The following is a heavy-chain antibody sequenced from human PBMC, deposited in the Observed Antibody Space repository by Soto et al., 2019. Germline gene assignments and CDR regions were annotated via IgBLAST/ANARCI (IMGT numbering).Heavy chain of an antibody. Sequence: GESLKISCKGSGYSFTSYWIGWMRQMPGKGLEWMGIIYPGDSDTRYNPSFQGQVTISADKSISTAYLQWSSLKASDTAMYYCARHSLAVAGTWAFDIWGQGTMVTVSS. D-gene: IGHD6-19*01. CDR2: IYPGDSDT. CDR3: ARHSLAVAGTWAFDI. J-gene: IGHJ3*02. V-gene: IGHV5-51*01. CDR1: GYSFTSYW.